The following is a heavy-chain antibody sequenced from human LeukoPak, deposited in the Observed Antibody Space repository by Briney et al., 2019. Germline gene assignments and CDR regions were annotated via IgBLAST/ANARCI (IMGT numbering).Heavy chain of an antibody. CDR3: ARVTGRYSGSYLLGY. D-gene: IGHD1-26*01. CDR1: GFSIGPFW. J-gene: IGHJ4*02. V-gene: IGHV3-7*01. Sequence: PGGSLRLSCVASGFSIGPFWMTWVRQAPGKGLEWVANIRGDASRLYYVDSVKGRFTISRDNAKNSLYLQMSNLRAEDTSVYYCARVTGRYSGSYLLGYWGQGTLVTVSS. CDR2: IRGDASRL.